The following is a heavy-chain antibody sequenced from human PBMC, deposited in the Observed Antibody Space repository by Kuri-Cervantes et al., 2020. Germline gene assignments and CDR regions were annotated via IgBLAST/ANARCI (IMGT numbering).Heavy chain of an antibody. CDR3: ATSITMVRGVVDWFDP. V-gene: IGHV1-18*04. CDR2: ISAYNGNT. D-gene: IGHD3-10*01. J-gene: IGHJ5*02. CDR1: GYTFTYRY. Sequence: ASVKVSCKASGYTFTYRYLHWVRQAPGQALEWMGWISAYNGNTNYAQKLQGRVTMTTDTSTSTAYMELSSPRSEDTAVYYCATSITMVRGVVDWFDPWGQGTLVTVSS.